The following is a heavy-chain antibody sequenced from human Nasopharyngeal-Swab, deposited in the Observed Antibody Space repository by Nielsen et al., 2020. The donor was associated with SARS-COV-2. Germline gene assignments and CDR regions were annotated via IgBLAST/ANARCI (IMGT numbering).Heavy chain of an antibody. J-gene: IGHJ6*03. CDR3: ARVPGYYYYYMDV. V-gene: IGHV4-34*01. CDR2: INHSGST. Sequence: GSLRLSCAVYGGSFSGYYWSWIRQPPGKGLEWIGEINHSGSTSYNPSLKSRVTISVDTSKNQFSLKLSSVTAADTAVYYCARVPGYYYYYMDVWGKGTTVTVSS. CDR1: GGSFSGYY.